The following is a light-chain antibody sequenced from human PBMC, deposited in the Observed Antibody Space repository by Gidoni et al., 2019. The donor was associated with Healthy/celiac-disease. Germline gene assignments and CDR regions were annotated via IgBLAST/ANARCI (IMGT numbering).Light chain of an antibody. CDR2: GAS. CDR1: QSVSSSY. J-gene: IGKJ4*01. V-gene: IGKV3-20*01. Sequence: EIVWTQSPGTLSLSPGERATLSCRASQSVSSSYLAWYQQKPGQAPRLLIYGASSRATGIPDRFSGSGSGTDFTLTISRLEPEDFAVYYCQQYGSSPGTFGGGTKVEIK. CDR3: QQYGSSPGT.